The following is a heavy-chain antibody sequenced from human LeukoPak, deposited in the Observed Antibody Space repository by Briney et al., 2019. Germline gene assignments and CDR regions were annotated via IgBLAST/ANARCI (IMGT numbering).Heavy chain of an antibody. D-gene: IGHD3-3*01. CDR2: IYYSGST. J-gene: IGHJ5*02. Sequence: PSETLSLTCTVSGGSISSYYWSWTRQPPGKGLEWIGYIYYSGSTNYNPSLKSRVTISVDTSKNQFSLKLCSVTAADTAVYYCARASRYYDFWSGYYWIDPWGQGTLVTVSS. CDR1: GGSISSYY. V-gene: IGHV4-59*01. CDR3: ARASRYYDFWSGYYWIDP.